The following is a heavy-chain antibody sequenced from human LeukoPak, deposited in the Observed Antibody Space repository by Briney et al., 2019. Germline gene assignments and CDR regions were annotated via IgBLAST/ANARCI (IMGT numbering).Heavy chain of an antibody. CDR2: IYYSGST. J-gene: IGHJ5*02. CDR3: ARDHPDNTRIAVAGMWFDP. CDR1: GGSFSGYY. Sequence: SETLSLTCAVYGGSFSGYYWSWIRQPPGKGLEWIGYIYYSGSTNYNPSLKSRVTISVDTSKNQFSLKLSSVTAADTAVYYCARDHPDNTRIAVAGMWFDPWGQGTLVTVSS. D-gene: IGHD6-19*01. V-gene: IGHV4-59*01.